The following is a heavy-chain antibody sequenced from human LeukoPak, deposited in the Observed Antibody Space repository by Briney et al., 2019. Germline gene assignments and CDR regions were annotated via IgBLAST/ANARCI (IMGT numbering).Heavy chain of an antibody. CDR3: ARDRGSYFSYGMDV. CDR1: GFTFNDYG. D-gene: IGHD1-26*01. CDR2: INWNGDRT. Sequence: RPGGSLRLSCAASGFTFNDYGMSWVRQAPGKGLEWVSGINWNGDRTGYADSGKGRFTISRDNAKDSLYLQMNSLRAEDSALYYCARDRGSYFSYGMDVWGQGTTVTVSS. J-gene: IGHJ6*02. V-gene: IGHV3-20*04.